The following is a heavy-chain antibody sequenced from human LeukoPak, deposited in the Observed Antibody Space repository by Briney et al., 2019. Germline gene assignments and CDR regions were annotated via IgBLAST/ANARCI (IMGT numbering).Heavy chain of an antibody. CDR2: IRSGGGGT. Sequence: GGSLRLSCAASGFTFSNYAMIWVGQARGRGVEWVSAIRSGGGGTLYADSVKGRFTISRDNSKNTLFLQMNNMRAEDTAVYYCARDPNGDYVGAFEMWGPGTKVTVS. V-gene: IGHV3-23*01. CDR1: GFTFSNYA. J-gene: IGHJ3*02. D-gene: IGHD4-17*01. CDR3: ARDPNGDYVGAFEM.